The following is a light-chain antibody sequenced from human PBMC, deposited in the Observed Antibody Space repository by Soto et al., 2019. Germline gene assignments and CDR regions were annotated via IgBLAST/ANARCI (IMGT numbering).Light chain of an antibody. CDR2: GTS. V-gene: IGKV3-15*01. Sequence: RFPAPPSVSPGGRGPLSCTASQSVGRSLAWYQQKPGQAPRLLIYGTSARATGIPATFSGSGSGTEFTLTISSLQSEDFAIYYCQQYDNWPSVTFGGGTKVDIK. CDR1: QSVGRS. J-gene: IGKJ4*01. CDR3: QQYDNWPSVT.